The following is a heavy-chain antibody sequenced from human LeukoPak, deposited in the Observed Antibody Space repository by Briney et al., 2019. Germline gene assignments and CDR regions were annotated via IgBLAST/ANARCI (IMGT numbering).Heavy chain of an antibody. CDR1: GVTLIGYH. D-gene: IGHD3-22*01. CDR2: INPNSGGT. V-gene: IGHV1-2*02. CDR3: ARAESHYYDSSGYHI. J-gene: IGHJ4*02. Sequence: ASVKVSCKAFGVTLIGYHMHWVRQAPGQGLEWMGWINPNSGGTNYAQKFQGRVTMTRDTSISTAYMELSRLRSDDTAVYYCARAESHYYDSSGYHIWGQGTLVTVSS.